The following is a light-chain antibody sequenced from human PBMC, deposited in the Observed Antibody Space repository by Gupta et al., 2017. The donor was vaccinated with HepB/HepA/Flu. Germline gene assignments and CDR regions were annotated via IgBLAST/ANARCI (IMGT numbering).Light chain of an antibody. CDR3: MQALQTRYT. Sequence: DIVMTQSPLSLPVTPGEPASIPCRSSQTLLQSNGFKYLDWYLQKPGQSPQLLIYLGSNRASGVPDRFTGSGAGTDFTLKISRVEAEDVVVYYCMQALQTRYTFGQGTKLEIK. V-gene: IGKV2-28*01. CDR2: LGS. CDR1: QTLLQSNGFKY. J-gene: IGKJ2*01.